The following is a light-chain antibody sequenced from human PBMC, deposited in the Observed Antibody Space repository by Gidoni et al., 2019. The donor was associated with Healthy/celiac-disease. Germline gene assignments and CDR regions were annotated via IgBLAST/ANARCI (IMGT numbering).Light chain of an antibody. Sequence: DIQMTQSPSSLSASVGDIVTITCRASQSISSYLHWYQHQPGKAPKLLIYAASSLQSGVPSRFRVSGSGTDFTLTLIRLQPVDFASYYCPHSYSTPTYTFGQGTKLEIK. J-gene: IGKJ2*01. CDR3: PHSYSTPTYT. V-gene: IGKV1-39*01. CDR2: AAS. CDR1: QSISSY.